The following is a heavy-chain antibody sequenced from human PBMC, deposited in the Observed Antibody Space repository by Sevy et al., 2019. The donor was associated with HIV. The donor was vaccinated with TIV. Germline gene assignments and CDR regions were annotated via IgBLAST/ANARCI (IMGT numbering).Heavy chain of an antibody. V-gene: IGHV1-18*01. CDR2: ITPNNGNT. CDR3: ARAPSGSQGPGQYFHH. D-gene: IGHD1-26*01. Sequence: ASVKVSCNASGYTFTNYHITWVRQAPGQGLEWMGWITPNNGNTNDARRLQGRVTMTTDTSTATAYMELRNLRSDDTAVYFCARAPSGSQGPGQYFHHWGQGTLVTVSS. CDR1: GYTFTNYH. J-gene: IGHJ1*01.